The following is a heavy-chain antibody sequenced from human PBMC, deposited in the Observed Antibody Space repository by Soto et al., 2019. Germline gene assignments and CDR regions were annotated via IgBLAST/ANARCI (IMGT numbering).Heavy chain of an antibody. J-gene: IGHJ4*02. CDR1: GYTFASYA. CDR3: ARDPPPPDY. CDR2: ISAYNGNT. Sequence: QVQLVQSGAEVKKPGASVKVSCKASGYTFASYAISWMRQAPGQGLEWLGWISAYNGNTNDAQKLQGRVTMTTDTSTSTAYMALRSLRSDDTAVYSCARDPPPPDYWGQGTLVTVSS. V-gene: IGHV1-18*01.